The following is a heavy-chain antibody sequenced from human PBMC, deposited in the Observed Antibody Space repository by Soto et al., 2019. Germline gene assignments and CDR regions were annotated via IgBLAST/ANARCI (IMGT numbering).Heavy chain of an antibody. D-gene: IGHD2-15*01. Sequence: ASVKVSCKASGYTFTSYGISWVRQAPGQGLEWKGWISAYNGNTNYAQKLQGRVTMTTDTSTSTAYMELRSLRSDDTAVYYFARDRMLAPLYYYYYMDVCGKGTTVTVAS. CDR3: ARDRMLAPLYYYYYMDV. V-gene: IGHV1-18*01. CDR1: GYTFTSYG. CDR2: ISAYNGNT. J-gene: IGHJ6*03.